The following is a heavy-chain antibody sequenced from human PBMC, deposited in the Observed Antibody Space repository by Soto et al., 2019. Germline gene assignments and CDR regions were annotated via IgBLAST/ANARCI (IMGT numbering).Heavy chain of an antibody. J-gene: IGHJ6*02. Sequence: TLSLTSTVSGALINMANFYCGWIRQSPGKGLDGIGFTYYNVALYYNPSAESRVTISHDTTMNRFSLTLTAVTAADTTRFYCARDQAAYYDSWSRSYLDGYYGMDVWGPGITVTVSS. CDR3: ARDQAAYYDSWSRSYLDGYYGMDV. CDR2: TYYNVAL. D-gene: IGHD3-3*01. CDR1: GALINMANFY. V-gene: IGHV4-31*03.